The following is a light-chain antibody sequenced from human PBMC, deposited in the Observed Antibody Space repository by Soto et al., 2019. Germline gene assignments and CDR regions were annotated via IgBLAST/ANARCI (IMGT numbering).Light chain of an antibody. V-gene: IGLV2-23*01. CDR3: CSYAGSSTVV. J-gene: IGLJ2*01. Sequence: QSALTQPASVSGSPGQSITISCTGTSSDVGSYNLVSWYQQHPRKAPKLMIYEGSKRPSGVSNRFSGAKSGNTASLTISGLLAEDEADYYCCSYAGSSTVVFGGGTKLTVL. CDR2: EGS. CDR1: SSDVGSYNL.